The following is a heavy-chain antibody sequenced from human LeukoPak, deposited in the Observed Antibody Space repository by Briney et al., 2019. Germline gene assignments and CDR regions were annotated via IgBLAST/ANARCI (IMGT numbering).Heavy chain of an antibody. CDR2: ISHSGSTI. J-gene: IGHJ6*02. Sequence: PGGSLRLSCAASGFTFSRHGMNWVRQPPGKGLEWASYISHSGSTIYYADSVKGRFTISRDNAEKSLYLQMNSLRAEDTAVYYCARSPRSSSLFYYGMDVWGQGTTVTVPS. V-gene: IGHV3-48*03. CDR1: GFTFSRHG. D-gene: IGHD6-13*01. CDR3: ARSPRSSSLFYYGMDV.